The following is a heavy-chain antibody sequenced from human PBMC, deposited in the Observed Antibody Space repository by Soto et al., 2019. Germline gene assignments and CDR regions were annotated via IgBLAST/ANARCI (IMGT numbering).Heavy chain of an antibody. V-gene: IGHV1-18*01. D-gene: IGHD3-16*01. CDR3: ARMGDGPYYYYGLDV. J-gene: IGHJ6*02. Sequence: QVQLVQSGAEVQKPGASVKVSCKASGYSFTRYGISWVRQAPGQGLEWMGWISGYNANTNYPETLQGRVTMTTATPTSTAYMEVRNLISDDTAVYYCARMGDGPYYYYGLDVWGQGTTVTVSS. CDR2: ISGYNANT. CDR1: GYSFTRYG.